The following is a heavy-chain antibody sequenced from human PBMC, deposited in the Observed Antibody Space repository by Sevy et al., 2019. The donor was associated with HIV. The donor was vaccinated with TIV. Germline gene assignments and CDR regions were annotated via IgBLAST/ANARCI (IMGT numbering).Heavy chain of an antibody. CDR3: ARDSDSYDILTGYYPFDY. CDR1: GYTFTSQY. J-gene: IGHJ4*02. V-gene: IGHV1-46*01. CDR2: INPSGGST. Sequence: ASVKVSCKASGYTFTSQYMHWVRQAPGQGLEWMGIINPSGGSTSYAQKFQGIVTMTRDTSTSTVHMELSSLRSEDTAVYYCARDSDSYDILTGYYPFDYWGQGTLVTVSS. D-gene: IGHD3-9*01.